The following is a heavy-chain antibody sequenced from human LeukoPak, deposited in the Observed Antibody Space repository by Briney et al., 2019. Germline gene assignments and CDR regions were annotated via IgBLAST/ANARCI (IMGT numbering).Heavy chain of an antibody. CDR3: AALMDYMDV. J-gene: IGHJ6*03. CDR1: GFTFSSYG. CDR2: ISGSGGST. V-gene: IGHV3-23*01. Sequence: GGSLRLSCAASGFTFSSYGRSWVRRAPGKGLEWVAAISGSGGSTYYADSVKGRFTISRDNSNNTLYLQMNSLRAEDTAVYYCAALMDYMDVWGKGTTVTVSS. D-gene: IGHD3-10*01.